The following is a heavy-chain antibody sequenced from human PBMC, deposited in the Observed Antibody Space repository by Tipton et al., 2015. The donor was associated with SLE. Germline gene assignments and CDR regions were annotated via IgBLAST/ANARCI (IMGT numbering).Heavy chain of an antibody. CDR2: ISPDGGSR. CDR3: TKDRRQLGSGGDFDN. J-gene: IGHJ5*02. V-gene: IGHV3-43*01. CDR1: GFKFEAYN. D-gene: IGHD2-21*01. Sequence: GSLRLSCATSGFKFEAYNMHWVRQGPGEGLEWLSLISPDGGSRYYADSVKGRFTISRDNSKKSIYLQMNSLRIEDTALYYCTKDRRQLGSGGDFDNWGQGTLVAVSS.